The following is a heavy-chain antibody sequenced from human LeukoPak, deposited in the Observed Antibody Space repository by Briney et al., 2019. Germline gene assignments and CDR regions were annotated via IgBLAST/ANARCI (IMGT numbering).Heavy chain of an antibody. V-gene: IGHV3-30-3*01. CDR3: ASLHSSSWYMFDY. J-gene: IGHJ4*02. CDR1: GFTFSSYA. Sequence: GGSLRLSCAASGFTFSSYAMHWVRQAPGKGLEWVAVISYDGSNKYYADSVKGRFTISRDNSKNTLHLQMNSLRAEDTAVYYCASLHSSSWYMFDYWGQGTLVTVSS. CDR2: ISYDGSNK. D-gene: IGHD6-13*01.